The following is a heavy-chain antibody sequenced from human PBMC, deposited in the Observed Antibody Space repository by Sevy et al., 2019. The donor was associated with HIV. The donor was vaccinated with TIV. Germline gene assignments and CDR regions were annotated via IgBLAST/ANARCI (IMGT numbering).Heavy chain of an antibody. Sequence: GGSLRLSCAASGFTFSSYAMSWVRQAPGKGLEWVSAISGSGGSTYYADSVKGRFTISRDNSKNTLYLQMNSLRAEDTAVYYCAQDGRLVPAAMLDYWGQGTLVTVSS. CDR2: ISGSGGST. V-gene: IGHV3-23*01. CDR3: AQDGRLVPAAMLDY. CDR1: GFTFSSYA. D-gene: IGHD2-2*01. J-gene: IGHJ4*02.